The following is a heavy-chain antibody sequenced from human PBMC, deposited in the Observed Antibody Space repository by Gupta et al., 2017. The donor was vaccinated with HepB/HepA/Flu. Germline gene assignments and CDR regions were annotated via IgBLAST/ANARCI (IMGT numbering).Heavy chain of an antibody. CDR1: GSTFNAYF. CDR2: INPHRGTT. J-gene: IGHJ4*02. D-gene: IGHD2-2*01. V-gene: IGHV1-2*06. CDR3: ARAEYCRGTNCHLFDS. Sequence: KASGSTFNAYFMHWVRQAPGQGLEWMGRINPHRGTTTYAQGFQGRVTMTRDTSINTAYMELSSLRSDDTAVYFCARAEYCRGTNCHLFDSWGQGTLVTVSS.